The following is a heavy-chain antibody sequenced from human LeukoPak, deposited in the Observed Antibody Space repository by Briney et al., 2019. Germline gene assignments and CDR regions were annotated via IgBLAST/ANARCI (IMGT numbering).Heavy chain of an antibody. J-gene: IGHJ3*02. CDR2: LYTSGST. Sequence: SETLSLTCTVSGVSLSSYCWRWIPQPARKGLEVIGRLYTSGSTNYNPSLKPRVTMSVDPSKNQFPLTLSSVTGADTAVNYCARDSRNRKDAFDIWGQGTMVTVSS. D-gene: IGHD1-14*01. CDR3: ARDSRNRKDAFDI. CDR1: GVSLSSYC. V-gene: IGHV4-4*07.